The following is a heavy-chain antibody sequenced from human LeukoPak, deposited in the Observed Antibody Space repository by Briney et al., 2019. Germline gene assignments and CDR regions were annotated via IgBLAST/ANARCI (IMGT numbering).Heavy chain of an antibody. J-gene: IGHJ6*03. Sequence: PSETLSLTCAVYGGSFSGYYWSWIRQPPGKGLEWIGEINHSGSTNYNPSLKNRVTILVDTSKNQFSLKLSSVTAADTAVYYCARGTKQWLVRYYYYYMDVWGKGTTVTVSS. CDR3: ARGTKQWLVRYYYYYMDV. CDR2: INHSGST. V-gene: IGHV4-34*01. D-gene: IGHD6-19*01. CDR1: GGSFSGYY.